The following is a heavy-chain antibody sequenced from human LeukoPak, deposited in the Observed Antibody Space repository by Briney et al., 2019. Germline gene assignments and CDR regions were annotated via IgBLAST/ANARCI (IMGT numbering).Heavy chain of an antibody. CDR3: ARELFQLPDY. CDR1: GFTFSSYG. J-gene: IGHJ4*02. CDR2: IWYDGSNK. Sequence: GGSLRLSCAASGFTFSSYGMHWVRQAPGKGLEGVAVIWYDGSNKYYADSVKGRFTISRDNSKNTLYLQMNSLRAEDTAVYYCARELFQLPDYWGQGTLVTVSS. V-gene: IGHV3-33*01.